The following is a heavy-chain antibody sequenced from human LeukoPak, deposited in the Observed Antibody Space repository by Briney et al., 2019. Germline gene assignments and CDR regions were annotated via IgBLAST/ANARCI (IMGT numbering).Heavy chain of an antibody. CDR3: AKDSSGDAFDI. V-gene: IGHV3-30*18. J-gene: IGHJ3*02. D-gene: IGHD5-12*01. CDR2: ISYDGSNK. CDR1: GFTFSSYG. Sequence: GGSLRLSCAASGFTFSSYGMHWVRQAPGKGLEWVAVISYDGSNKYYADSVKGRFTISRDNSKDTLYLQMNSLRAEDTAVYYCAKDSSGDAFDIWGQGTMVTVSS.